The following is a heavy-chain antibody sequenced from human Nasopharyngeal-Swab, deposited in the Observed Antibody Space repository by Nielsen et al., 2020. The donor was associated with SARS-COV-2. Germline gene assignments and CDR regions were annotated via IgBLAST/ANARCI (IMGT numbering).Heavy chain of an antibody. D-gene: IGHD4-23*01. CDR2: SYPGDSDT. CDR1: GYNFTTYW. CDR3: ARRGYGGSGSYYFYYYMDV. Sequence: GGSLRLSCKGSGYNFTTYWIGWVRQKPGKGLEWMGISYPGDSDTRYSPSFQGQVTISADKSISTAYLQWSSLKASDTAMYYCARRGYGGSGSYYFYYYMDVWGKGTTVTVSS. V-gene: IGHV5-51*01. J-gene: IGHJ6*03.